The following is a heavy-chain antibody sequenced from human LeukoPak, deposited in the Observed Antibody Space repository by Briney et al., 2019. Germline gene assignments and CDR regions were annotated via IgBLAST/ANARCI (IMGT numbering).Heavy chain of an antibody. Sequence: SGTLSLTCAVSGGSISRSNWWSWVRQPPGKGLELIGEIYHSGSTNYNPSLKSRVTISVDKSKNQFSLKLSSVTAADTAVYYCARYSSGWYYFDSWGQGTLVTVSS. V-gene: IGHV4-4*02. CDR2: IYHSGST. CDR1: GGSISRSNW. J-gene: IGHJ4*02. D-gene: IGHD6-19*01. CDR3: ARYSSGWYYFDS.